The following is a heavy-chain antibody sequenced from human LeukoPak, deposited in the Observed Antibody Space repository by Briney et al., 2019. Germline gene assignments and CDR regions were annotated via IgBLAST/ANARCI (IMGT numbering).Heavy chain of an antibody. CDR1: GGSFSSYA. D-gene: IGHD3-3*01. V-gene: IGHV1-69*05. Sequence: SVKVSCKASGGSFSSYAISWVRQAPGQGLEWMGRIIPIFGTANYAQKFQGRVTITTDESTSTAYMELSSLRSEDTAVYYCARVYDFWSGYVLWGQGTLVTVSS. J-gene: IGHJ4*02. CDR2: IIPIFGTA. CDR3: ARVYDFWSGYVL.